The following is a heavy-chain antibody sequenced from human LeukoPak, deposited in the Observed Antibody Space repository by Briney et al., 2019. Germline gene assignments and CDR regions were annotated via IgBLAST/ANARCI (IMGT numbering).Heavy chain of an antibody. CDR2: FDPEDGKT. CDR3: ATDLHTMVRGVAYNWFDP. CDR1: GYTLTELS. D-gene: IGHD3-10*01. Sequence: ASVKVSCKVSGYTLTELSMHWVRQAPGKGLEWMGGFDPEDGKTIYAQKFQGRVTMTEDTSTDTAYMELSSLRSEDTAVYYCATDLHTMVRGVAYNWFDPWGQGTLVTVSS. J-gene: IGHJ5*02. V-gene: IGHV1-24*01.